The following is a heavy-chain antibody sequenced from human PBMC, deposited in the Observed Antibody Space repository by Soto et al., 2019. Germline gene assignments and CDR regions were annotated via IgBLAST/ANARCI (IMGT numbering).Heavy chain of an antibody. V-gene: IGHV4-39*01. CDR3: ARHMPFYGYNYYGMDV. J-gene: IGHJ6*02. Sequence: PSETLSLTCTVSGGSISSSSYYWGWIRQPPGKGLEWIGSIYYSGSTYYNPSLKSRVTISVDTSKNQFSLKLSSVTAADTAVYYCARHMPFYGYNYYGMDVWGQGTTVTSP. D-gene: IGHD3-10*01. CDR2: IYYSGST. CDR1: GGSISSSSYY.